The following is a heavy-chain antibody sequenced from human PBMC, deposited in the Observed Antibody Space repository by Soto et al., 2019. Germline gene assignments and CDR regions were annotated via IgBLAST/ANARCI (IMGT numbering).Heavy chain of an antibody. CDR2: IRSKANSYLI. D-gene: IGHD3-16*01. CDR1: GFSFSDSA. Sequence: EVQLVESGGGLVQPGGSLRLSCAASGFSFSDSAMHWVRQASGKGLEWIARIRSKANSYLIAYDESVRGRFIISRDDSKKLVYQQRNDQTPEAPAIYYCARGGERDPTHYWAQEPPAPLS. V-gene: IGHV3-73*02. J-gene: IGHJ4*02. CDR3: ARGGERDPTHY.